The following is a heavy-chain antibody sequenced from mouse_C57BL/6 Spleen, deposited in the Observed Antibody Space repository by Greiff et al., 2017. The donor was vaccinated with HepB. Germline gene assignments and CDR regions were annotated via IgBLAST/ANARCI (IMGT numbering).Heavy chain of an antibody. D-gene: IGHD1-1*01. CDR2: IRNKANGYTT. J-gene: IGHJ2*01. CDR1: GFTFNDYQ. V-gene: IGHV7-4*01. Sequence: EVKLVESGGGLVQPGASLRLSCAASGFTFNDYQMSWVRQAPGKAPEWLALIRNKANGYTTEYTASVKGRFTISRDNSQNILYLQMNTLRAEDSATYYCVKAVSSGSSYTWFAYWGQGTTLTVSS. CDR3: VKAVSSGSSYTWFAY.